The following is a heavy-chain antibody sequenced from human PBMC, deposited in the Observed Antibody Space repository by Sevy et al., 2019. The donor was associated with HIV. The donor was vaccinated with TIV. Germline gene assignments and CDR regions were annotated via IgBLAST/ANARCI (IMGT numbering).Heavy chain of an antibody. CDR3: ARDLRLRGYSYGCFDY. D-gene: IGHD5-18*01. CDR2: INPNSGGT. J-gene: IGHJ4*02. V-gene: IGHV1-2*02. Sequence: ASVKVSCKASGYTFTGQYIHWVRQAPGQGLEWMGWINPNSGGTNYRQDFQGRVTLTRDTSITTAYMELSGLISDDTAIYYCARDLRLRGYSYGCFDYWGQGTLVTVSS. CDR1: GYTFTGQY.